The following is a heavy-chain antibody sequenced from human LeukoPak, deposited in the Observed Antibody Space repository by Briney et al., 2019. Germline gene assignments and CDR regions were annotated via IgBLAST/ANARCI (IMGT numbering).Heavy chain of an antibody. D-gene: IGHD3-10*01. Sequence: GGTLRLSCAASGFTFSSYAMSWVRPAPGKGLVWFAALSGGSGSDTYYADAVKGRFTISSDNSKTTQYLEMTTLRAEDTAVYYCAKGSSSGRPYFFDYWGQGTLVTVSS. CDR3: AKGSSSGRPYFFDY. V-gene: IGHV3-23*01. CDR1: GFTFSSYA. CDR2: LSGGSGSDT. J-gene: IGHJ4*02.